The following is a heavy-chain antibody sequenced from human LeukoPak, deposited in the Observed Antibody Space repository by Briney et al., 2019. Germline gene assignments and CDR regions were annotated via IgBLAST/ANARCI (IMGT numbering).Heavy chain of an antibody. CDR1: GGTFSSYA. D-gene: IGHD2-21*02. J-gene: IGHJ4*02. Sequence: SVKVSCKASGGTFSSYAISWVRQAPGQGLEWVGRIIPILGIANYAQKFQGRVTITADKSTSTAYMELSSLRSEDTAVYYCASGSVVVTATKFDYWGQGTLVTVSS. CDR3: ASGSVVVTATKFDY. V-gene: IGHV1-69*04. CDR2: IIPILGIA.